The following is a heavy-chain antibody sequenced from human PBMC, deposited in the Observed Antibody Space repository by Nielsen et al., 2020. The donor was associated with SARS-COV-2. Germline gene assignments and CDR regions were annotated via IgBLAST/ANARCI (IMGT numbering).Heavy chain of an antibody. D-gene: IGHD4-17*01. CDR2: VSGSGYST. CDR1: GFTFSNYA. CDR3: AKDGVIGYGDYPDYYGLDV. J-gene: IGHJ6*02. Sequence: GESLKISCAASGFTFSNYAMSWVRQAPGKGLEWVSGVSGSGYSTYYADSVKGRFTISRGNSENSLYLQMNSLRAEDTAVYYCAKDGVIGYGDYPDYYGLDVWGQGTTVTVSS. V-gene: IGHV3-23*01.